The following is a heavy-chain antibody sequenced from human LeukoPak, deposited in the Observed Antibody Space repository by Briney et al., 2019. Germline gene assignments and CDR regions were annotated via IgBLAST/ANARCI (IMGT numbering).Heavy chain of an antibody. J-gene: IGHJ6*02. CDR3: ARQGTTSPQHYFYYYGMDV. CDR2: IYYSGST. D-gene: IGHD2-2*01. CDR1: GGSISISNYY. V-gene: IGHV4-39*01. Sequence: ETLSLTCTVSGGSISISNYYWGCIRQPPGRGLEWFGSIYYSGSTYYNPSFKSRVSISVDTSKNQFSLKLSSVTAADTAVYYCARQGTTSPQHYFYYYGMDVWGQGTTVTVSS.